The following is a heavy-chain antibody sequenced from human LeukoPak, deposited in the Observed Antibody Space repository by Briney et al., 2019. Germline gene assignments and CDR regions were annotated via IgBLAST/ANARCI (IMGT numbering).Heavy chain of an antibody. Sequence: ASVKVSCKASGYTFTTNGITGCGRPPGKGLRGRGGFSAYNGNTNYAQKLQGRVTMTTDTSTSTAYMELRSLRSDDTAVYYCARRRVVAATDAFDIWGQGTMVTVSS. V-gene: IGHV1-18*01. CDR1: GYTFTTNG. J-gene: IGHJ3*02. CDR3: ARRRVVAATDAFDI. CDR2: FSAYNGNT. D-gene: IGHD2-15*01.